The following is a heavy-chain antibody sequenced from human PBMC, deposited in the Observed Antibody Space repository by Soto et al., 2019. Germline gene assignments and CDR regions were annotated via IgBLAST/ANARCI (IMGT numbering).Heavy chain of an antibody. Sequence: QPGGSLRLSCAASGFTFSNSWMTWVRQAPEKGLEWVANIKKDGSEKYYVDSVKGRFTISRDNAKNSLYLQMNNLRVEDTAVYYCTRGGAGSSWYWYHWGQGTLVTVSS. J-gene: IGHJ4*02. CDR1: GFTFSNSW. CDR2: IKKDGSEK. D-gene: IGHD6-13*01. CDR3: TRGGAGSSWYWYH. V-gene: IGHV3-7*01.